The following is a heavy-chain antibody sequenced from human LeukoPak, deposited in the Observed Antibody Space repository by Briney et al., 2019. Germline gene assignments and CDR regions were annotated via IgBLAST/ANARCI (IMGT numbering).Heavy chain of an antibody. Sequence: PGGSLRLSCAASGFTFSSYGMHWVRQAPGKGLEWVSAISGSGGSTYYADSVKGQFTISRDNSKNTLYLQRNSLRAEDTAVYYCAKNRGSYGGSWFDPWGQGTLVTVSS. V-gene: IGHV3-23*01. CDR2: ISGSGGST. J-gene: IGHJ5*02. CDR1: GFTFSSYG. CDR3: AKNRGSYGGSWFDP. D-gene: IGHD1-26*01.